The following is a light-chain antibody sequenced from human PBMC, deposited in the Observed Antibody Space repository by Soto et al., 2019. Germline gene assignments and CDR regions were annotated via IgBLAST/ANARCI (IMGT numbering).Light chain of an antibody. CDR3: QQYNNWPRT. Sequence: EIVMTQSPATLSVSPGEWATLSSRASQSVRSNLAWYQQRPGQAPRLLIYAASTRATGIPARFSGSGSGTEFTLIIDSLQSEDFAVYYCQQYNNWPRTFGQGTKVDIK. V-gene: IGKV3-15*01. J-gene: IGKJ1*01. CDR2: AAS. CDR1: QSVRSN.